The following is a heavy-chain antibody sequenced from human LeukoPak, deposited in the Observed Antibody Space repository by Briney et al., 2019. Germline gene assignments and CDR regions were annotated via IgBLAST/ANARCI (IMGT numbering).Heavy chain of an antibody. J-gene: IGHJ6*03. Sequence: ASVKVSCKASGGTFSSSAISWVRQAPGQGFEWMGGIIPVFGTANYAQKFQGRVTITADESTSIAYMELSSLRSEDTAVYYCARVPVVVIASPWHYYYMDVWGKGTTVTVSS. V-gene: IGHV1-69*13. CDR1: GGTFSSSA. CDR3: ARVPVVVIASPWHYYYMDV. D-gene: IGHD2-21*01. CDR2: IIPVFGTA.